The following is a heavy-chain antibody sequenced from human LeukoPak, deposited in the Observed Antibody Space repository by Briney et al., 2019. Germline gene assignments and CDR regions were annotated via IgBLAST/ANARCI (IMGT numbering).Heavy chain of an antibody. CDR2: MNPNSGST. D-gene: IGHD3-10*01. V-gene: IGHV1-8*01. CDR1: GYSFISFD. Sequence: ASVKVSCKASGYSFISFDINWVRQATGQGLEWLGWMNPNSGSTGYAQNFQGRVSMTRDTSISTAYMELSNLRSEDTAVYYCAKSDYYGSGSYGFHYYYMDVWGKGTTVTVSS. CDR3: AKSDYYGSGSYGFHYYYMDV. J-gene: IGHJ6*03.